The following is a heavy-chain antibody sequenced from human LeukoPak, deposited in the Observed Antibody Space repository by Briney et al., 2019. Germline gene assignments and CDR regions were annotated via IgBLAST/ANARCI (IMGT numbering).Heavy chain of an antibody. Sequence: PGGSLRLSCAASGFTFSRYSMHWVRQAPGKGLVWVSHVNSDGSGTDYADSVKGRFTISRDNSKNTLYLQMDSLRPEDTAVYYCAKDPRTGAVSGIFYFDYWGQGTLVTLSS. CDR1: GFTFSRYS. D-gene: IGHD6-19*01. V-gene: IGHV3-74*01. CDR2: VNSDGSGT. J-gene: IGHJ4*02. CDR3: AKDPRTGAVSGIFYFDY.